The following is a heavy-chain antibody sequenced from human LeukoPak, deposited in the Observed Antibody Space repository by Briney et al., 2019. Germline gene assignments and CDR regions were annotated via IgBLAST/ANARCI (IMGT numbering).Heavy chain of an antibody. V-gene: IGHV3-7*05. D-gene: IGHD1-14*01. CDR2: IKEDGSEI. J-gene: IGHJ4*02. CDR3: ARGGRTVFDY. CDR1: GFTLSFYW. Sequence: GGSLRLSCAASGFTLSFYWMSWVRQAPGKGLEWVAIIKEDGSEIYYVDSVKGRFTISRDNAKNSLYLQMNSLRAEDMAVYYCARGGRTVFDYWGQGTLVTVSS.